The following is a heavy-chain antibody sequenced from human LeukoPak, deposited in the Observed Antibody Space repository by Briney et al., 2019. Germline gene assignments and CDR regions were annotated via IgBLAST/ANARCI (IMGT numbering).Heavy chain of an antibody. D-gene: IGHD6-19*01. CDR1: GFTFSSYW. Sequence: GXSLRLSCAASGFTFSSYWMHWVRQAPGKGLVWVSRINSDGSSTSYADSVKGRFTISRDNAKNTLYLQMNSLRAEDTAVYYCARGDGSGWYNPTYYYYYMDVWGKGTTVTVSS. V-gene: IGHV3-74*01. J-gene: IGHJ6*03. CDR2: INSDGSST. CDR3: ARGDGSGWYNPTYYYYYMDV.